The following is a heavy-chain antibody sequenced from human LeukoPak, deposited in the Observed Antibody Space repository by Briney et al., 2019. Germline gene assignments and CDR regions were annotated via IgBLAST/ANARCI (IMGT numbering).Heavy chain of an antibody. V-gene: IGHV4-34*01. J-gene: IGHJ4*02. CDR3: ARGGGKIFGVVINEEYFFDY. Sequence: SETLTLTCAVNGGTFSGNSMSWIRQPPGGGLEWLSEINHSGSTNYTPSLKSRVTISLDTSKNQFSLNLSAVTAADTAVYYCARGGGKIFGVVINEEYFFDYWGQGTLVTVSS. CDR1: GGTFSGNS. D-gene: IGHD3-3*01. CDR2: INHSGST.